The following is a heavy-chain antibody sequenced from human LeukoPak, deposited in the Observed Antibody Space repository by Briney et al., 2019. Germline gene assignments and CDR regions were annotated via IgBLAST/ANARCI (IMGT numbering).Heavy chain of an antibody. CDR3: ARVFGSYYYYYMDV. Sequence: SETLSLTCAVYGGSFSAYYWSCIRQSPGKGLEWIGEINHSGSTNYNPSLKSRVTISVDTSKNQSSLKLSSVTAADTAVYYCARVFGSYYYYYMDVWGKGTTVTVSS. CDR2: INHSGST. J-gene: IGHJ6*03. D-gene: IGHD2-21*01. V-gene: IGHV4-34*01. CDR1: GGSFSAYY.